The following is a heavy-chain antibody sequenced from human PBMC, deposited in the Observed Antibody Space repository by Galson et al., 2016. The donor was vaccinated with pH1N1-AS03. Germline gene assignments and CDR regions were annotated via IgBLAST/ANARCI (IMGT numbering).Heavy chain of an antibody. Sequence: SLRLPCAASGFTFSDYYMSWIRQAPGKGLEWISCITSSGGSGPTIYYADSVKGRFTISRDNAKNSLYLQMNSLRADDTAVYYCGRGWYDIWTGYLVDPFDYWGQGALVTVSS. CDR2: ITSSGGSGPTI. D-gene: IGHD3-9*01. J-gene: IGHJ4*02. CDR1: GFTFSDYY. CDR3: GRGWYDIWTGYLVDPFDY. V-gene: IGHV3-11*01.